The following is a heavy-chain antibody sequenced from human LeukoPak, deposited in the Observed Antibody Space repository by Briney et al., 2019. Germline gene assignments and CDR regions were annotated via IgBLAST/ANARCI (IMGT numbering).Heavy chain of an antibody. CDR1: GGSFSGYY. J-gene: IGHJ4*02. V-gene: IGHV4-34*01. CDR3: ARALTPTVRVVRYCSSTSCSYYFDY. Sequence: SETLSLTCAVYGGSFSGYYWSWIRQPPGKGLEWIGEINHSGSTNYNPSLKSRVTISVDTSKNQFSLKLSSVTAADTAVYYCARALTPTVRVVRYCSSTSCSYYFDYWGQGTLVTVSS. CDR2: INHSGST. D-gene: IGHD2-2*01.